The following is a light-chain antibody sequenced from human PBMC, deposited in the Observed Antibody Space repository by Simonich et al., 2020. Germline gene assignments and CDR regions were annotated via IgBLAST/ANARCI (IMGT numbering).Light chain of an antibody. J-gene: IGLJ3*02. CDR1: SSDVGGYNY. CDR3: CSYAGSYTFV. CDR2: EVS. V-gene: IGLV2-11*01. Sequence: QYALTQPRSVSGSPGQSVTISCTGTSSDVGGYNYVSWFQQHPGKAPKLMIYEVSKRPSGVPDRFSGSKSGNTASLTISGLQAEDEADYYCCSYAGSYTFVFGGGTKLTVL.